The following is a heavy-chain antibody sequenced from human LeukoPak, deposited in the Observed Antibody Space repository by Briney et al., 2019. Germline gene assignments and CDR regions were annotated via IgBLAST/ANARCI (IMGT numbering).Heavy chain of an antibody. D-gene: IGHD3-10*01. CDR1: GYTFTSYG. Sequence: ASVKVSCKASGYTFTSYGISWVRQAPGQGLEWMGWISACNGNTNYAQKLQGRVTMTTDTSTSTAYMELRSLRSDDTAVYYCARGMVRGVTPHYFDYWGQGTLVTVSS. J-gene: IGHJ4*02. CDR3: ARGMVRGVTPHYFDY. V-gene: IGHV1-18*01. CDR2: ISACNGNT.